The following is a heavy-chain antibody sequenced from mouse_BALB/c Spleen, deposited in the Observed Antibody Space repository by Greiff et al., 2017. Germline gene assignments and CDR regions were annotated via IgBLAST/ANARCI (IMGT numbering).Heavy chain of an antibody. V-gene: IGHV1-63*01. Sequence: QVQLQQSGAELVRPGTSVKISCKASGYAFTNYWLGWVKQRPGHGLEWIGDIYPGSGNTYYNEKFKGKATLTADKSSSTAYMQLSSLTSEDSAVYCCARYLENAMDYWGQGTSVTVSS. CDR3: ARYLENAMDY. J-gene: IGHJ4*01. CDR1: GYAFTNYW. CDR2: IYPGSGNT. D-gene: IGHD5-1*01.